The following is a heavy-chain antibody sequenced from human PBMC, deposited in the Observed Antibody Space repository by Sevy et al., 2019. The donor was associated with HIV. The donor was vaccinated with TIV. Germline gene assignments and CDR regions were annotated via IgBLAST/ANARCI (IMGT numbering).Heavy chain of an antibody. Sequence: ASVKVSCKVSRYSLSEISMHWARQAPGTGLEWMGGFDPEDGETIYAQKFQGRVTMTEDTSTDTAYMELRRLTSEDTAVYYCATLDFWSDHPFYGTDVWGQGTTVTVSS. V-gene: IGHV1-24*01. CDR3: ATLDFWSDHPFYGTDV. D-gene: IGHD3-3*01. J-gene: IGHJ6*02. CDR2: FDPEDGET. CDR1: RYSLSEIS.